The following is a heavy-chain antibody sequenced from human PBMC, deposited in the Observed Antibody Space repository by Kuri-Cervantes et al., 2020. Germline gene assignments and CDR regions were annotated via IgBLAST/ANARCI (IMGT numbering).Heavy chain of an antibody. CDR2: INPSGGST. CDR3: ARTTYYYGSVDY. Sequence: ASVKVSCKASGYTFTSYYMHWVRQAPGQGLEWMGIINPSGGSTSYAQKLQGRVTMTTDTSTSTAYMELRSLRSDDTAVYYCARTTYYYGSVDYWGQGTLVTVSS. D-gene: IGHD3-10*01. J-gene: IGHJ4*02. CDR1: GYTFTSYY. V-gene: IGHV1-46*01.